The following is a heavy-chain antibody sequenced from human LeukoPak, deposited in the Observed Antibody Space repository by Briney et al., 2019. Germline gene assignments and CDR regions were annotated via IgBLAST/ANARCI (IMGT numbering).Heavy chain of an antibody. CDR1: GFTFSTYW. Sequence: QPGGSLRLSCAASGFTFSTYWMSWVRQAPGKGLEWVANIKQDGSEKYYVDSVKGRLTISRDNAKNSLHLQMSSLRAEDTAVYYCSRALEVWGKGTTVTVSS. CDR2: IKQDGSEK. J-gene: IGHJ6*04. CDR3: SRALEV. V-gene: IGHV3-7*01.